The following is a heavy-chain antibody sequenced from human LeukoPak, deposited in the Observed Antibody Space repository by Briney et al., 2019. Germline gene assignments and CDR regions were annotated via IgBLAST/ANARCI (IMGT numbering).Heavy chain of an antibody. CDR3: ARMGRDRYMVDY. CDR2: IYYSGST. D-gene: IGHD5-24*01. CDR1: GGSISSYY. J-gene: IGHJ4*02. V-gene: IGHV4-59*01. Sequence: SETLSLTCTVSGGSISSYYWSWIRQPPGKGLEWIGYIYYSGSTNYNPSLKSRVTISVDTSKNQFSLKLSSVTAADTAVYYCARMGRDRYMVDYWGQGTLVTVSS.